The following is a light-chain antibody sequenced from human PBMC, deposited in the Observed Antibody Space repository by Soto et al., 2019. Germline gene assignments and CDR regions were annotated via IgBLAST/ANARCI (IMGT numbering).Light chain of an antibody. CDR3: QSYDSRLSAVV. Sequence: QSVLTQPPSVSGAPGQRVTISCTGNSSNIGAGFVVLWYQQLPGTAPKLLIYDNSNRLSGVPDRFSGSKSGTSASLAITGLQAEDGTDYYCQSYDSRLSAVVFGGGTQLTVL. CDR1: SSNIGAGFV. V-gene: IGLV1-40*01. J-gene: IGLJ2*01. CDR2: DNS.